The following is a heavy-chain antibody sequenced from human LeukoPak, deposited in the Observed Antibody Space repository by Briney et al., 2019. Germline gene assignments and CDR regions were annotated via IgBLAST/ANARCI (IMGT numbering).Heavy chain of an antibody. Sequence: SVKVSCKASGYTFTGYYMHWVRQAPGQGLEWMGRIIPILDIANYAQKFQGRVTITADKSTSTAYLELSSLRSEDTAVYYCARVGMPWGQGTLVTVSS. CDR3: ARVGMP. CDR2: IIPILDIA. CDR1: GYTFTGYY. J-gene: IGHJ5*02. V-gene: IGHV1-69*04. D-gene: IGHD6-13*01.